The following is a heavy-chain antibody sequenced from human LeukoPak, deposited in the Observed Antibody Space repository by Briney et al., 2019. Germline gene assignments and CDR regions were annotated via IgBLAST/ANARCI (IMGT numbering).Heavy chain of an antibody. D-gene: IGHD3-10*02. CDR3: ARDLFGEVTNWFDP. CDR1: GFTFSSYS. CDR2: ISSSSSYI. J-gene: IGHJ5*02. Sequence: PGGSLRLSCAASGFTFSSYSMNWVRQAPGKGLEWVSSISSSSSYIYYADSVKGRFTISRDNAKNSLYLQMNSLRAEDTAVYYCARDLFGEVTNWFDPWGQGTLVTVSS. V-gene: IGHV3-21*01.